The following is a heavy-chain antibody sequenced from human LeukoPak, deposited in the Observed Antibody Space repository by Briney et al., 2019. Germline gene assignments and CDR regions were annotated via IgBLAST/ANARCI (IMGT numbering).Heavy chain of an antibody. CDR3: ARTGIAARPTVWFDP. D-gene: IGHD6-6*01. CDR1: GFALSSHW. J-gene: IGHJ5*02. CDR2: VNRDGSET. V-gene: IGHV3-7*01. Sequence: GGSLRLSCAASGFALSSHWMAWVRQVPGRGPEWVANVNRDGSETYYLDSVKGRFTISRDNAKSTLYLQINSLRAEDTAVYYCARTGIAARPTVWFDPWGQGTLVTVS.